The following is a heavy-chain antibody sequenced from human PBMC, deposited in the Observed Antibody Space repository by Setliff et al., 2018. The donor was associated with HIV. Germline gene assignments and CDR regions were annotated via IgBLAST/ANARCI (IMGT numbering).Heavy chain of an antibody. D-gene: IGHD6-19*01. J-gene: IGHJ5*02. CDR2: IYTSGST. V-gene: IGHV4-61*09. CDR3: ARGPGWPNWFDP. CDR1: GGSISSGSYY. Sequence: LSLTCTVSGGSISSGSYYWSWIRQPAGKGLEWIGHIYTSGSTNYNPSLKSQVTISVDTSKNQFSLKLSSVTAADTAVYYCARGPGWPNWFDPWGQGTLVTVSS.